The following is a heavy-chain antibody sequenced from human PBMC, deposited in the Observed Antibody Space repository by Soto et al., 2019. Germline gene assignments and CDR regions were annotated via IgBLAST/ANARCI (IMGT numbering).Heavy chain of an antibody. V-gene: IGHV4-31*03. CDR1: GGSISSGGYY. CDR2: IYYSGST. D-gene: IGHD5-12*01. CDR3: ARDRVRRTIVATNHHFDY. J-gene: IGHJ4*02. Sequence: LSLTCTVSGGSISSGGYYWSWIRQHPGKGLEWIGYIYYSGSTYYNPSLKSRVTISVDTSKNQFSLKLSSVTAADTAVYYCARDRVRRTIVATNHHFDYWGQGTLVTVSS.